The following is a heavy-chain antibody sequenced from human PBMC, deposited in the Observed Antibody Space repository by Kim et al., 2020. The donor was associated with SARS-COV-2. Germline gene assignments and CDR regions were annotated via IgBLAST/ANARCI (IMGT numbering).Heavy chain of an antibody. V-gene: IGHV3-74*01. CDR1: GFSFSGYW. CDR3: AREGYNRGEWFFDL. Sequence: GESLRLSCAASGFSFSGYWMHWVRQAPGKGLVWVSRINIDGTATTYADSVRGRVVMSRDNARDTLYLQIYSLSAEDTAMYYCAREGYNRGEWFFDLWGRGALVTVSS. D-gene: IGHD6-13*01. J-gene: IGHJ2*01. CDR2: INIDGTAT.